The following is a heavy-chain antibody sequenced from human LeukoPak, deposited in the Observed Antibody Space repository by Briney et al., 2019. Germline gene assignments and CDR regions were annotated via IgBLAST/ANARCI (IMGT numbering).Heavy chain of an antibody. CDR2: IYTSGST. Sequence: PSETLSLTCTVSGGSISSGSYYWSWIRQPTGKGLEWIGRIYTSGSTNYNPSLKSRDTISVDTSKNQFSLKLSSVTAADTAVYYCARDAGKGYDFWHYWGQGTLVTVSS. V-gene: IGHV4-61*02. D-gene: IGHD3-3*01. J-gene: IGHJ4*02. CDR3: ARDAGKGYDFWHY. CDR1: GGSISSGSYY.